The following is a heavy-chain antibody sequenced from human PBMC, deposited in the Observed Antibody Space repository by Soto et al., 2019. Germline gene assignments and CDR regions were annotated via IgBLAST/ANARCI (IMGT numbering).Heavy chain of an antibody. V-gene: IGHV3-30*18. CDR2: ISYDGGNQ. CDR1: GFTFNIYG. J-gene: IGHJ4*02. Sequence: GGSLRLSCAASGFTFNIYGMHWVRQAPDKGLEWVALISYDGGNQYYADSVKGRFTISRDNSKNTLYLQMNSLRADDTAVYYCAKDQASGQGSFDSWGQGTLVTVSS. CDR3: AKDQASGQGSFDS.